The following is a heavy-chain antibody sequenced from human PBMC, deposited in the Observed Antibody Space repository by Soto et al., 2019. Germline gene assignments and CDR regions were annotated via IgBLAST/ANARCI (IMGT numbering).Heavy chain of an antibody. D-gene: IGHD1-26*01. CDR1: GYTLTELS. V-gene: IGHV1-24*01. CDR2: FNPDSGET. Sequence: ASVKVSCKVSGYTLTELSMHWLRQAPGKGLEWMGGFNPDSGETNYAQKFQGRVTMTGDTSINTAYMELSRLRSDDTAVYYCARPNPYSGSPEFYFDYWGQGTLVTVSS. J-gene: IGHJ4*02. CDR3: ARPNPYSGSPEFYFDY.